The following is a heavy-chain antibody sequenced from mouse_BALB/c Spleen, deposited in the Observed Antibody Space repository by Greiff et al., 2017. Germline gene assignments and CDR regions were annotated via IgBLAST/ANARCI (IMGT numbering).Heavy chain of an antibody. Sequence: EVQGVESGGGLVKPGGSLKLSCAASGFAFSSYDMSWVRQTPEKRLEWVAYISSGGGSTYYPDTVKGRFTISRDTAKNTLYLQMSSLKSEDTAMYYCARHKQGAMDYWGQGTSVTVSS. CDR2: ISSGGGST. J-gene: IGHJ4*01. CDR1: GFAFSSYD. V-gene: IGHV5-12-1*01. CDR3: ARHKQGAMDY.